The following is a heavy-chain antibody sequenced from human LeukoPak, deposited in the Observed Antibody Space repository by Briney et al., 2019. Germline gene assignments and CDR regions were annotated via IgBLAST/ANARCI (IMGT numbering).Heavy chain of an antibody. V-gene: IGHV1-8*01. CDR2: MNPNSGNT. Sequence: ASVKVSCKASGYTFTSYDINWVPQATVRGLEWMGWMNPNSGNTGYAQKFQGRVTMTRNTSISTAYMELSSLRSEDTAVYDYAKGGRLGGVGPDFGYSGQGDVVIVSS. CDR3: AKGGRLGGVGPDFGY. D-gene: IGHD3-16*01. J-gene: IGHJ4*02. CDR1: GYTFTSYD.